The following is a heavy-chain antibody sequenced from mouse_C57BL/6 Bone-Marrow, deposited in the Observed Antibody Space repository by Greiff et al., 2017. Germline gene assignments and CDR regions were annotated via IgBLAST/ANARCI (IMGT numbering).Heavy chain of an antibody. V-gene: IGHV1-7*01. CDR3: AVITTVVHWYFDV. D-gene: IGHD1-1*01. CDR2: INPSSGYT. Sequence: QVHVKQSGAELAKPGASVKLSCKASGYPFTSYWMPWVKQRPGQGLEWIGYINPSSGYTKYNQKFTDKDTLTADKSSSTAYMKMSSLTYEDSAVYYCAVITTVVHWYFDVWGTGTTVTVSS. J-gene: IGHJ1*03. CDR1: GYPFTSYW.